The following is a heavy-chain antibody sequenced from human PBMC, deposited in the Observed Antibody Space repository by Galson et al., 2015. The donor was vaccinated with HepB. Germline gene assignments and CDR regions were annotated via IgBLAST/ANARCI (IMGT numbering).Heavy chain of an antibody. CDR3: ARLGGQTGELFHTEPNDY. CDR1: GYSFTSYW. D-gene: IGHD3-10*01. J-gene: IGHJ4*02. CDR2: IDPSDSYT. V-gene: IGHV5-10-1*01. Sequence: QSGAEVKKPGESLRISCKGSGYSFTSYWISWVRQMPGKGLEWMGRIDPSDSYTNYSPSFQGHVTISADKSISTAYLQWSSLKASDTAMYYCARLGGQTGELFHTEPNDYWGQGTLVTVSS.